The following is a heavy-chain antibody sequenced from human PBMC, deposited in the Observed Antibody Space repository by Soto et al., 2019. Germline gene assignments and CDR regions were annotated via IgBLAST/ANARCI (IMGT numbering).Heavy chain of an antibody. J-gene: IGHJ5*02. Sequence: PSETLSLTCSVSGASVSSGGYSWSWIRQPPGKALEWIGFISPLGTPDYNPSLKSRVTISVDRSKNHISLELSSVTAADTAVYYCSRGVLAWGPGTLVTVSS. CDR2: ISPLGTP. CDR1: GASVSSGGYS. D-gene: IGHD2-8*01. V-gene: IGHV4-30-2*01. CDR3: SRGVLA.